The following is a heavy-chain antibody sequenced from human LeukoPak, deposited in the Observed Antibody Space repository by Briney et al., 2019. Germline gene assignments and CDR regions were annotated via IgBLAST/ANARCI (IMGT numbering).Heavy chain of an antibody. CDR3: ARDHTDPGLFFDS. CDR1: GFTFSSYW. V-gene: IGHV3-7*01. Sequence: GGSLRLSCAASGFTFSSYWMSWVRQAPGKGLEWVANIKEDGSQKYYVDSVKGRLTISRDNAKNSLYLQMNSLRGEDTALYYCARDHTDPGLFFDSWGQGTLVTVSS. D-gene: IGHD2-21*01. CDR2: IKEDGSQK. J-gene: IGHJ4*02.